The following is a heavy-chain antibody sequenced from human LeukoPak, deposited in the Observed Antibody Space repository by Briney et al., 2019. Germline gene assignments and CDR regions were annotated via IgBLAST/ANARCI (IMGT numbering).Heavy chain of an antibody. Sequence: SVKVSCKASGGTFSSYAISWVRQAPGQGLEWMGGIIPIFGTANYAQKFQVRVTITADESTSTAYMELSSLRSDDTAVYYCARESYGDYGVGVDYWGQGTLVTVSS. V-gene: IGHV1-69*13. J-gene: IGHJ4*02. CDR2: IIPIFGTA. CDR1: GGTFSSYA. CDR3: ARESYGDYGVGVDY. D-gene: IGHD4-17*01.